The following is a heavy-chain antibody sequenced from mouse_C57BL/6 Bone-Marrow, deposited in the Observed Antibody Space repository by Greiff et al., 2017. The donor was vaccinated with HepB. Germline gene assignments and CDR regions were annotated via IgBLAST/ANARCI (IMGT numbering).Heavy chain of an antibody. CDR3: ATITTVGG. J-gene: IGHJ2*01. D-gene: IGHD1-1*01. CDR1: GYAFSSSW. CDR2: IYPGDGDT. V-gene: IGHV1-82*01. Sequence: QVQLQQSGPELVKPGASVKISCKASGYAFSSSWMNWVKQRPGKGLEWIGRIYPGDGDTNYNGKFKGKATLTADKSSSTAYMQLSSLTSEDSAVYFCATITTVGGWGQGTTLTVSS.